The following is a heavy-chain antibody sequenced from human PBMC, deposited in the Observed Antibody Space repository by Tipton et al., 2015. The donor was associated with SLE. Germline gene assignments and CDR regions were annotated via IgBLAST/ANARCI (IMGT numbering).Heavy chain of an antibody. D-gene: IGHD6-19*01. V-gene: IGHV4-59*01. CDR3: ASGPYSSGSLSFDY. J-gene: IGHJ4*02. Sequence: TLSLTCTVSGGSISSYYWSWIRQPPGKGLEWIGYIYYSGSTNYNPSLKSRVTISVDTSKNQFSLKLSSVTAADTAMYYCASGPYSSGSLSFDYWGQGTLVTVSS. CDR1: GGSISSYY. CDR2: IYYSGST.